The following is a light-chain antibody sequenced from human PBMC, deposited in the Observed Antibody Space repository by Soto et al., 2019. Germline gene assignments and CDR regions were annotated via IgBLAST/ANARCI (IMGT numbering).Light chain of an antibody. Sequence: DIQMTQSPSSLSASVGDIVTITCQASQDINNYLNWYQQKSGKAPKLLIYDASDLETGVPSRFSGSGSGTDFTFTISSLQPEDIATYYCQQYDNLPLTFGGGTKVDIK. V-gene: IGKV1-33*01. J-gene: IGKJ4*01. CDR1: QDINNY. CDR3: QQYDNLPLT. CDR2: DAS.